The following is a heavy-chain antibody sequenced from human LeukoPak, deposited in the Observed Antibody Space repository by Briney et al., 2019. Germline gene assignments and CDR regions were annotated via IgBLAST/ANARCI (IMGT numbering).Heavy chain of an antibody. CDR2: MNPNSGNT. CDR3: TSGLYGINSVVRDF. Sequence: ASVKVSCKASGYTFTSYDINWVRQATGQGLEWMGWMNPNSGNTGYAQKFQGRVTMTRNTSISTAYMELSSLKTEDTAVYYCTSGLYGINSVVRDFWGQGTLVTVSS. CDR1: GYTFTSYD. D-gene: IGHD4-23*01. J-gene: IGHJ4*02. V-gene: IGHV1-8*01.